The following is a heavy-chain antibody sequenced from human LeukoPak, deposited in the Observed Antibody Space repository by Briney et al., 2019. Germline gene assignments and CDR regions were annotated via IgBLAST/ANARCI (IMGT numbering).Heavy chain of an antibody. CDR2: IKQDGSEK. Sequence: GGSLRLSCADSGFTFSSYWMSWVRQAPGKGLEWVANIKQDGSEKYYVDSVKGRFTISRDNAKNSLYLQMNSLKAEDTSVYYCAREIYGVGAFDIWGQGTMVTVSS. CDR3: AREIYGVGAFDI. D-gene: IGHD4-17*01. J-gene: IGHJ3*02. CDR1: GFTFSSYW. V-gene: IGHV3-7*01.